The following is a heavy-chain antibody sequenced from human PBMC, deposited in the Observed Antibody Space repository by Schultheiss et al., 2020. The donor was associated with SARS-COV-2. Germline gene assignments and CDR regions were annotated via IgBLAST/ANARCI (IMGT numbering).Heavy chain of an antibody. D-gene: IGHD5-24*01. CDR3: AKGDVEMATNVGFDI. J-gene: IGHJ3*02. CDR1: GFTFSSYG. Sequence: GGSLRLSCAASGFTFSSYGMSWVRQAPGKGLEWVAVISYDGSNKYYADSVKGRFTISRDNAKNSLYLQMNSLRAEDTAVYYCAKGDVEMATNVGFDIWGQGTMVTVSS. V-gene: IGHV3-30*18. CDR2: ISYDGSNK.